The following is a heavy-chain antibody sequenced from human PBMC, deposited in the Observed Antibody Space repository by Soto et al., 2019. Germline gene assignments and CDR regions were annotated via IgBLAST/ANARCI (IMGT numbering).Heavy chain of an antibody. CDR3: TRREWLRLRNNDAFDI. Sequence: GGSLRLSCAASGFTFSGSAMHWVRQASGKGLEWVGRIRSKANSYATAYAASVKGRFTISRDDSKNTAYLQMNSLKTEDTAVYYCTRREWLRLRNNDAFDIWGQGTMVTVSS. J-gene: IGHJ3*02. D-gene: IGHD5-12*01. CDR1: GFTFSGSA. V-gene: IGHV3-73*01. CDR2: IRSKANSYAT.